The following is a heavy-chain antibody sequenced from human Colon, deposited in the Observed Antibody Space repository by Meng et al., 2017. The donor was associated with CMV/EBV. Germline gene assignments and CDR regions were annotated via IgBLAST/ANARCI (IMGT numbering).Heavy chain of an antibody. Sequence: GESLKISCVVSGFTFSSFSMAWVRQATGKGLEWVASISSSSTHIYYADSVKGRFTVSRDNARNTLYLQMNSLRVEDTAVYYCARVLKGMGYYYYGMDVWGQGTTVTVSS. V-gene: IGHV3-21*01. CDR1: GFTFSSFS. J-gene: IGHJ6*02. D-gene: IGHD2-8*01. CDR2: ISSSSTHI. CDR3: ARVLKGMGYYYYGMDV.